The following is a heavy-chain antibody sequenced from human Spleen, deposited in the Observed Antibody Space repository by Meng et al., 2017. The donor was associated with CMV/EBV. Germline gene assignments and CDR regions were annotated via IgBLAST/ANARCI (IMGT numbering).Heavy chain of an antibody. CDR1: GGTFNSYT. CDR3: ASPASGSYQFDY. V-gene: IGHV1-69*02. D-gene: IGHD1-26*01. Sequence: CKASGGTFNSYTISWVRQAPGQGLEWMGRIIPVLGITSYSQNFQGRLTITADKSTTTVYMELSSLRSEDTAVYYCASPASGSYQFDYWGQGTLVTVSS. CDR2: IIPVLGIT. J-gene: IGHJ4*02.